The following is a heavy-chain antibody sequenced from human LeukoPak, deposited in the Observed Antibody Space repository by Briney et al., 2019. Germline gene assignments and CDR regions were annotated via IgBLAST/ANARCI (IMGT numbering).Heavy chain of an antibody. D-gene: IGHD6-13*01. J-gene: IGHJ4*02. CDR2: ISNSGSAM. Sequence: GGSLRLSCAASGFTFNIYEMNWVRQAPGNGLEWISYISNSGSAMSYADSVKGRFTISRDNTKNSLYLQMNSLRTEDTAVYYCARIARHLAAANDYWGQGTVVTVSS. CDR3: ARIARHLAAANDY. V-gene: IGHV3-48*03. CDR1: GFTFNIYE.